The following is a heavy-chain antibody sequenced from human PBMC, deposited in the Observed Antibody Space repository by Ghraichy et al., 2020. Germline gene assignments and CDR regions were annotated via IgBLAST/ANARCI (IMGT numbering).Heavy chain of an antibody. CDR2: IIPIFGTA. J-gene: IGHJ4*02. D-gene: IGHD6-13*01. Sequence: SVKVSCKASGGTFSSYAISWVRQAPGQGLEWMGGIIPIFGTANYAQKFQGRVTITTDESTSTAYMELSSLRSEDTAVYYCARGKSGIYSSNDGTLNYWGQGTLVTVSS. V-gene: IGHV1-69*05. CDR3: ARGKSGIYSSNDGTLNY. CDR1: GGTFSSYA.